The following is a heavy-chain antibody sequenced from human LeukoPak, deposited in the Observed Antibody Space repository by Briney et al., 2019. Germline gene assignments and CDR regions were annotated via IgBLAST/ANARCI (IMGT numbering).Heavy chain of an antibody. D-gene: IGHD2-15*01. CDR1: GFSLSGYW. V-gene: IGHV3-74*01. Sequence: GGSLRLSCVASGFSLSGYWMYWVRHAPGKGLMYISRNNGDGSTTNNADVVKGRFTMSRDNVKNTLYLQMNSLRVEDTAVYYCARDPRNVGLAPWGQGTLVTVSS. J-gene: IGHJ5*02. CDR2: NNGDGSTT. CDR3: ARDPRNVGLAP.